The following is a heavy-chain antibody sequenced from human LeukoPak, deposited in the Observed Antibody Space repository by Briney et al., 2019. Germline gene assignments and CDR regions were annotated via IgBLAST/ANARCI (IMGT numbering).Heavy chain of an antibody. D-gene: IGHD1-26*01. Sequence: SETLSLTCTVSGGSINSYYWSWIRQPPGKGLEWIGYISYSGNTNYNPSLKSRVTISTDTSNNQFSLKVSSVSASDTAVYYCARSKGGGYSSFDPWGQGTLVTVSS. CDR3: ARSKGGGYSSFDP. J-gene: IGHJ5*02. V-gene: IGHV4-59*08. CDR2: ISYSGNT. CDR1: GGSINSYY.